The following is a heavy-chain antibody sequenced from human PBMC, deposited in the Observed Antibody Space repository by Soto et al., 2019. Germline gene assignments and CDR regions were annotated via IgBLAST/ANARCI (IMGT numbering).Heavy chain of an antibody. CDR1: GGSISSYY. Sequence: PSETLSLTCTVSGGSISSYYWSWIRQPPGKGLEWIGYIYYSGSTNYNPSLKSRVTISVDTSKNQFSLKLSSVTAADTAVYYCARDYGSGWTYYFDYWGQGTLVTGSS. CDR3: ARDYGSGWTYYFDY. V-gene: IGHV4-59*01. J-gene: IGHJ4*02. CDR2: IYYSGST. D-gene: IGHD6-19*01.